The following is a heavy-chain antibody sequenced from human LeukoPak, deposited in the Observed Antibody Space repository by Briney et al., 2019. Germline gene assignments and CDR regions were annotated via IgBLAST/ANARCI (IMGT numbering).Heavy chain of an antibody. CDR3: ARLYSGIDY. D-gene: IGHD1-26*01. CDR1: GFTLNPYW. V-gene: IGHV3-21*01. J-gene: IGHJ4*02. CDR2: ISSSSSYI. Sequence: PGGSLRLSCAASGFTLNPYWFHWVRQAPGKGLEWVSSISSSSSYIYYADSVKGRFTISRDNAKNSLYLQMNSLRAEDTAVYYCARLYSGIDYWGQGTLVTVSS.